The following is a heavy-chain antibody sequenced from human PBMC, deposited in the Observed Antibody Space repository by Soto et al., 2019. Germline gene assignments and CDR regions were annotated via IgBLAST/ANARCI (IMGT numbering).Heavy chain of an antibody. D-gene: IGHD1-20*01. CDR2: IYGSGST. J-gene: IGHJ4*02. CDR3: ARLRQITGTMDYFDC. CDR1: VGSISDYY. Sequence: PSETLSLTCSVSVGSISDYYWSWIRQAPGKGPEWIGYIYGSGSTYYNPSLKSRVTMSQDTSKNQYSLKVNSVTAADTAIYYCARLRQITGTMDYFDCWGQGALVTVSS. V-gene: IGHV4-59*01.